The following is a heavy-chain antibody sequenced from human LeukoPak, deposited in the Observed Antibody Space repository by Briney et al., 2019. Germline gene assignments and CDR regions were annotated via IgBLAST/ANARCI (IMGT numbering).Heavy chain of an antibody. J-gene: IGHJ6*03. CDR1: GYTFTGYY. V-gene: IGHV1-2*02. CDR3: ARDRYSSSLISYYYMDV. CDR2: INPNSGGT. Sequence: GASVKVSCKASGYTFTGYYMHWVRQAPGQGLEWMGWINPNSGGTNYAQKFQGRVTMTRDTSISTAYMELSRLRSDDTAVYYCARDRYSSSLISYYYMDVWGKGTTVTVSS. D-gene: IGHD6-13*01.